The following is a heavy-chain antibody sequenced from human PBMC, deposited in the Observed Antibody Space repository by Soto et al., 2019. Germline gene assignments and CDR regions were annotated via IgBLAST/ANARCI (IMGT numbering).Heavy chain of an antibody. J-gene: IGHJ6*02. CDR3: ARIHYYDLYYGMDV. V-gene: IGHV5-10-1*01. Sequence: PGESLKISCKGSGYSFTSYWISWVRQMPGKGLEWMGRIDPSDSYTNYSPSFQGHVTISADKPISTAYLQWSSLKASDTAMYYCARIHYYDLYYGMDVWGQGTTVTVSS. D-gene: IGHD3-22*01. CDR1: GYSFTSYW. CDR2: IDPSDSYT.